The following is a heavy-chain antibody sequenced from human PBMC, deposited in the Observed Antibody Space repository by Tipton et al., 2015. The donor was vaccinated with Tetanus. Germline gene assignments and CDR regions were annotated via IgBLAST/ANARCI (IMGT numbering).Heavy chain of an antibody. J-gene: IGHJ6*02. Sequence: SLRLSCAASGFTFSSYAMSWVRQAPGKGLEWVSAISGSGGSTYYADSVKGRFTISRDHSNNTLYLQMNGLRAEDTAVYYCARDTYTSSWFRLYGMDIWGQGTTVTVSS. CDR3: ARDTYTSSWFRLYGMDI. CDR2: ISGSGGST. V-gene: IGHV3-23*01. D-gene: IGHD6-13*01. CDR1: GFTFSSYA.